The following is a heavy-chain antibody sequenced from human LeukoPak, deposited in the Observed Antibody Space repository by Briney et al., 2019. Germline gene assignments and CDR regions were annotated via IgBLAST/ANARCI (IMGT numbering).Heavy chain of an antibody. J-gene: IGHJ4*02. CDR3: ARDYGDYVDFDY. Sequence: GGSLRLSCAASGFTFSSYSMNWVRQAPGKGLEWVSSISSSSSYIYYADSVKGRFTISRDNAKNSLYPQMNSLRAEDTAVYYCARDYGDYVDFDYWGQGTLVTVAS. CDR2: ISSSSSYI. D-gene: IGHD4-17*01. V-gene: IGHV3-21*01. CDR1: GFTFSSYS.